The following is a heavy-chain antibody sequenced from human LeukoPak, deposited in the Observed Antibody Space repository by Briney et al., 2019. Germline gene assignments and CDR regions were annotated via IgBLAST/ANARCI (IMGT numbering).Heavy chain of an antibody. CDR2: IYYSGST. V-gene: IGHV4-39*07. CDR1: GGSISSSSYY. D-gene: IGHD2-15*01. J-gene: IGHJ4*02. CDR3: ARIGGIRPFDY. Sequence: SETLSLTCTVSGGSISSSSYYWGWIRQPPGKGLEWIGSIYYSGSTYYNPSLKSRVTISVDTSKNQFSLKLSSVTAAGTAVYYCARIGGIRPFDYWGQGTLVTVSS.